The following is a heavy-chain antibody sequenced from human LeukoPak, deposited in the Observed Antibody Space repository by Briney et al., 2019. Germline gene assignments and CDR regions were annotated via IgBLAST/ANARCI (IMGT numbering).Heavy chain of an antibody. D-gene: IGHD6-6*01. CDR3: ARFLGPYSSSSDRYFDY. J-gene: IGHJ4*02. CDR1: GYTFTSYY. Sequence: EASVKVSCKASGYTFTSYYMHWVRQAPGQGLEWMGIINPSGGSTSYAQKFQGRVTMTRDTSTSTVYMELSSLRSEDTAVYYCARFLGPYSSSSDRYFDYWGQGTLVTVSS. CDR2: INPSGGST. V-gene: IGHV1-46*01.